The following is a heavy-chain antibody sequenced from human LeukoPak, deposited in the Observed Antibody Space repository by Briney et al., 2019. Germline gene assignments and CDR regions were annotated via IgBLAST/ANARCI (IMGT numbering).Heavy chain of an antibody. CDR1: GGTFSSYA. CDR3: AGGLYGDYELDY. CDR2: IIPIFGTA. Sequence: ASVNVSCKASGGTFSSYAISGVRPAPRQGREWMGGIIPIFGTANYAQQFQGRVTITADESTRAAYMELSSLRAEDTAVYYCAGGLYGDYELDYWGQGTLVTVSS. V-gene: IGHV1-69*13. D-gene: IGHD4-17*01. J-gene: IGHJ4*02.